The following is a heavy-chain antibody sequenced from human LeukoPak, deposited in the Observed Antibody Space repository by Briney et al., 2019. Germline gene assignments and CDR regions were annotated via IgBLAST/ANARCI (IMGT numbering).Heavy chain of an antibody. J-gene: IGHJ4*02. Sequence: ASVKVSCKASGYTFTGYYMHWVRQVPGQGLEWMGYINPNSGGTNYAQKFQGRVTMTRDTSISTAYMELSRLTSDDTAVYYCARFRVDSDVATVGNIFWGQGTLVTVSS. CDR2: INPNSGGT. CDR1: GYTFTGYY. CDR3: ARFRVDSDVATVGNIF. V-gene: IGHV1-2*02. D-gene: IGHD6-13*01.